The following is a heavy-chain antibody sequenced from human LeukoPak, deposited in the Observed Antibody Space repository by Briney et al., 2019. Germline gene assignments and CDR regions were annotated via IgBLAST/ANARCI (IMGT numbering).Heavy chain of an antibody. J-gene: IGHJ4*02. V-gene: IGHV3-23*01. CDR3: AKDLGGEGGSGFPGY. Sequence: GGSLRLSCSASGFTFSTYSMTWLRQAPGKGLQWVSAISGSGADTYYADSVKGRFTISRDNSKNTLYLQMNSLRAEDTAVYYCAKDLGGEGGSGFPGYWGQGTLVTVFS. CDR1: GFTFSTYS. CDR2: ISGSGADT. D-gene: IGHD3-10*01.